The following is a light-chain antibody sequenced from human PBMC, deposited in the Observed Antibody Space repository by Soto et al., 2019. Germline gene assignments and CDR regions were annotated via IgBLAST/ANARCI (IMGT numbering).Light chain of an antibody. CDR3: QQYNNWPPIT. CDR1: QSVSSN. Sequence: EIVMTQSPAALSVSPGERATLSCSSSQSVSSNLAWYQQKPGQAPRLLIYGASTRATGIPARFSGSGSGTEFTLTISNLQSEDFAVYYCQQYNNWPPITFGQGTRLEIK. V-gene: IGKV3-15*01. J-gene: IGKJ5*01. CDR2: GAS.